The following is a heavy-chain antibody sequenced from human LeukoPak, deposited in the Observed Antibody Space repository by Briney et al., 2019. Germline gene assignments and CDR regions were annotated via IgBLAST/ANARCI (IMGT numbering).Heavy chain of an antibody. Sequence: GGSLRLSCAASGFTFSSYAMSWVRQAPGKGLEWVSAISGSGGSTYYADSVKGRFTISRDNSKNTLYLQMGSLRAEDMAVYYCLLSGYGGSLFDYWGQGTLVTVSS. CDR3: LLSGYGGSLFDY. CDR2: ISGSGGST. D-gene: IGHD4-23*01. V-gene: IGHV3-23*01. CDR1: GFTFSSYA. J-gene: IGHJ4*02.